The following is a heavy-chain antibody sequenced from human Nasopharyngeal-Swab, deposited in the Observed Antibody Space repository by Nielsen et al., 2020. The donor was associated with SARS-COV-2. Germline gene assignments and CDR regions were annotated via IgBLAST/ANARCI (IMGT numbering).Heavy chain of an antibody. Sequence: RHAPGKGLEWIGYIYYSGSTNYNPSLKSRVTISVDTSKNQFSLKLSSVTAADTAVYYCARVVSSSRGDYYYGMDVWGQGTTVTVSS. V-gene: IGHV4-59*01. J-gene: IGHJ6*02. D-gene: IGHD6-13*01. CDR3: ARVVSSSRGDYYYGMDV. CDR2: IYYSGST.